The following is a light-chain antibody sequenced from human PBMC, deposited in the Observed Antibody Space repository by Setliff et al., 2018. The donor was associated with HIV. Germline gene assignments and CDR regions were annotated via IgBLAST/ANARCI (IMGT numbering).Light chain of an antibody. V-gene: IGLV1-40*01. J-gene: IGLJ2*01. CDR3: QSYDRSLSGVV. CDR1: SSNIGAGYD. CDR2: DNE. Sequence: QSALTQPPSVSGAPGQRVTISCTGSSSNIGAGYDVHWYQHLPGTAPKLLIYDNENRPSGVPDRFSGSQSGTAASLAITGLQAEDEADYYCQSYDRSLSGVVFGGGTK.